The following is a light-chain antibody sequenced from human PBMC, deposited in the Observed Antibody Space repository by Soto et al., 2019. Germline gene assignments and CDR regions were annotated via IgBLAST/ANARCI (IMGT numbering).Light chain of an antibody. CDR1: ALAKQY. CDR2: KDT. V-gene: IGLV3-25*02. Sequence: SYELTQPPSVSVSPGQTARIACSGDALAKQYAFWYQQKPGQAPMLVMYKDTERPSGMPERFSGSSSGTTVTLTISGVQAEDEAAYFCQSADSSASSRVIFGGGTQLTVL. CDR3: QSADSSASSRVI. J-gene: IGLJ2*01.